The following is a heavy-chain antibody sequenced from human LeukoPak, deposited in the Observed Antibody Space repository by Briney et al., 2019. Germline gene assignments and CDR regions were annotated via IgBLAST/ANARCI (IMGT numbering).Heavy chain of an antibody. D-gene: IGHD2-15*01. V-gene: IGHV3-30*04. Sequence: GRSLRLSCVASEFTFSSYAMHWVRQAPGKGLEWVAVASYDGSNKYYADSVKGRFTISRDKSKNTLYLQMNSLRAEDTAVYYCARGYCSGNSCSPDYWGQGTLVTVPS. CDR1: EFTFSSYA. J-gene: IGHJ4*02. CDR2: ASYDGSNK. CDR3: ARGYCSGNSCSPDY.